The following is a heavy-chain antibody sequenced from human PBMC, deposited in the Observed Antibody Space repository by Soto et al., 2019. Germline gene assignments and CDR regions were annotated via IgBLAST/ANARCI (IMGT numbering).Heavy chain of an antibody. V-gene: IGHV3-30*18. Sequence: QVQLVESGGGVVQPGRSLRLSCAASGFTFTTYGIHWVRQAPGKGREWVAVISSDGSKNYFADSVRGRFTISRDNSKNTVYLQINNVRAEDTAVYYCAKERMGYYYGLDVWGQGTTVVVSS. CDR3: AKERMGYYYGLDV. CDR1: GFTFTTYG. D-gene: IGHD6-13*01. J-gene: IGHJ6*02. CDR2: ISSDGSKN.